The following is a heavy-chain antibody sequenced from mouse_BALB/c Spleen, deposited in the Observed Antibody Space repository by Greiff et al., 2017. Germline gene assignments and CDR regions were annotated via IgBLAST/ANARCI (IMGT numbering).Heavy chain of an antibody. CDR2: IDPANGNT. CDR3: AITTVGGYYAMDY. D-gene: IGHD1-1*01. CDR1: GFNIKDTY. V-gene: IGHV14-3*02. J-gene: IGHJ4*01. Sequence: EVKLVESGAELVKPGASVKLSCTASGFNIKDTYMHWVKQRPEQGLEWIGRIDPANGNTKYDPKFQGKATITADTSSNTAYLQLSSLTSEDTAVYYCAITTVGGYYAMDYWGQGTSVTVSS.